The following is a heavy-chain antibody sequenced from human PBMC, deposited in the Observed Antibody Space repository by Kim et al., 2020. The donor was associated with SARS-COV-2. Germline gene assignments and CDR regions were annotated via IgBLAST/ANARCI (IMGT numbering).Heavy chain of an antibody. CDR2: ITSSGSHI. CDR3: ARDLVEFGSDKYSNSFDLDG. J-gene: IGHJ6*02. V-gene: IGHV3-21*06. D-gene: IGHD3-16*01. Sequence: GGSLRLSCAASGFIFDNYVMTWVRQAPGKGLEWVAYITSSGSHIYYADSLKGRFTISRDNAKNSLYLQMNSLSAQDTAVYYCARDLVEFGSDKYSNSFDLDGWGQGATVIVAS. CDR1: GFIFDNYV.